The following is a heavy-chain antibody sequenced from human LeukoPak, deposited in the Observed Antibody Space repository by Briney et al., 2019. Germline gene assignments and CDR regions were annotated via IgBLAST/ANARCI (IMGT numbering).Heavy chain of an antibody. V-gene: IGHV3-11*01. J-gene: IGHJ4*02. D-gene: IGHD6-19*01. Sequence: GGSLRLSCAASGFTFSDYYMTWIRQAPGKGLEWVSYISNTGSTIYYADSVEGRFTISRDDAKNSLYLQMNSLRAEDTAVYFCAKYNLGWYLDYWGQGILVTVSS. CDR3: AKYNLGWYLDY. CDR1: GFTFSDYY. CDR2: ISNTGSTI.